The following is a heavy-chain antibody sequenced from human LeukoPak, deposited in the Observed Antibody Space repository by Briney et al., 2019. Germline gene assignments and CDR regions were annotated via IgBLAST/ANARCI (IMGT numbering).Heavy chain of an antibody. D-gene: IGHD1-26*01. CDR1: GYTFTSYY. CDR3: ARDPYVASIVGAVRDYYGMDV. Sequence: ASVNVSCKASGYTFTSYYMHWVRQAPGQGLEWMGIINPSGGSTSYAQKFQGRVTMTRDTSTSTVYMELSSLRSEDTAVYYCARDPYVASIVGAVRDYYGMDVWGQGTTVTVSS. CDR2: INPSGGST. V-gene: IGHV1-46*01. J-gene: IGHJ6*02.